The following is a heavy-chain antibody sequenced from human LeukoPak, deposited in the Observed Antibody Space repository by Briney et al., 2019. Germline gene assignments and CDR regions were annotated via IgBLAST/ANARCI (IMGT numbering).Heavy chain of an antibody. D-gene: IGHD6-6*01. Sequence: SETLSLTCTVSGGSISSSSYYWGWIRQPPGKGLEWIGNIYYSRSTYYNPSLKSRVTISVDTSKNQFSLKLSSVTAADTAVYYCAREEYSSSSGRSGFNAFDYWGQGTLVTVSS. CDR2: IYYSRST. CDR1: GGSISSSSYY. CDR3: AREEYSSSSGRSGFNAFDY. J-gene: IGHJ4*02. V-gene: IGHV4-39*07.